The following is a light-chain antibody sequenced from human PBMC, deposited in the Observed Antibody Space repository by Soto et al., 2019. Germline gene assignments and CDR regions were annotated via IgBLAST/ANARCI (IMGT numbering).Light chain of an antibody. Sequence: DIQMTQSPSSLSASVGDRVTITCRASQTVSSYVSWYQQKPGKAPKLLIYDASILQSGVPSSFSGSGSGTDFTLTINSLQPDDSATYYCQQSYSIPFTFRPGTKVDIK. CDR3: QQSYSIPFT. CDR2: DAS. CDR1: QTVSSY. J-gene: IGKJ3*01. V-gene: IGKV1-39*01.